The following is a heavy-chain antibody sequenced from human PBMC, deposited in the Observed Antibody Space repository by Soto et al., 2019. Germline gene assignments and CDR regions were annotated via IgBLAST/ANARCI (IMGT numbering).Heavy chain of an antibody. J-gene: IGHJ4*02. D-gene: IGHD1-26*01. Sequence: GSLRLSCAASGFTFSDYAMSWVRQAPGKGLEWVSSISSGGGSPYYADSVKGRFTISRNNSKNTLFLQMNSLRAEDTAVYYCAKGDGRIVPRHFDYWGQGTLVTVSS. V-gene: IGHV3-23*01. CDR2: ISSGGGSP. CDR1: GFTFSDYA. CDR3: AKGDGRIVPRHFDY.